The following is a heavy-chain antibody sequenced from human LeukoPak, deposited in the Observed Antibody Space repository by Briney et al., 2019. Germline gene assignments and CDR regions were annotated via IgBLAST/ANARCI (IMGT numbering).Heavy chain of an antibody. V-gene: IGHV3-21*01. CDR1: GFTFSSYA. J-gene: IGHJ4*02. CDR3: ARGTLGAWGW. D-gene: IGHD6-19*01. Sequence: GGPLRLSCAASGFTFSSYAMNWVRQAPGKGLEWVSSISSSSNYIHYADSVKGRFTISRDNAKNSLYLQMNSLRAEDTAVYFCARGTLGAWGWWGQGTLVTVSS. CDR2: ISSSSNYI.